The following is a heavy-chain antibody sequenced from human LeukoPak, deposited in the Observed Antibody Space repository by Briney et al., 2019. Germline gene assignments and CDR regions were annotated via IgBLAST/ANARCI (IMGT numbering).Heavy chain of an antibody. CDR3: ARGRWLPPGEPFDY. Sequence: ASVKVSCKASGGTFSSYAISWVRQAPGQGLEWMGGIIPIFGTANYAQKFQGRVTITADKSTSTAYMELRSLRSDDTAVYYCARGRWLPPGEPFDYWGQGTLVTVSS. J-gene: IGHJ4*02. CDR1: GGTFSSYA. CDR2: IIPIFGTA. V-gene: IGHV1-69*06. D-gene: IGHD6-19*01.